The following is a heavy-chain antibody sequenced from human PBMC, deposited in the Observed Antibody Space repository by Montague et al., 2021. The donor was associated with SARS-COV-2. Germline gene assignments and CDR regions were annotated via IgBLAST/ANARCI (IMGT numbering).Heavy chain of an antibody. V-gene: IGHV4-39*01. CDR3: ESPTYYYDSNGSDAFDI. Sequence: SETLSLTCTVSGGSISSSSYYWGWIRQPPGKGLEWIGSIYYSGSTYYNPSLKSRVTISVDTSKNQFSLKLSSVAAADTAVYYCESPTYYYDSNGSDAFDIWGQGTMVTVSS. CDR2: IYYSGST. CDR1: GGSISSSSYY. D-gene: IGHD3-22*01. J-gene: IGHJ3*02.